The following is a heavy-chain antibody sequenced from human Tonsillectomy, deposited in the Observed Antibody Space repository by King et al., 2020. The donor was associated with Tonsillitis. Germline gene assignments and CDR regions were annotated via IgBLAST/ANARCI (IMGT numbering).Heavy chain of an antibody. CDR1: GFTFTSYA. V-gene: IGHV3-48*02. D-gene: IGHD6-13*01. CDR2: ISGGSSNI. CDR3: ARSPYSNSWFSH. J-gene: IGHJ4*02. Sequence: EVQLVESGGGLVQPGGSLRLSCAASGFTFTSYAMNWVRQAPGKGLEWVSYISGGSSNIYYADSVKGRFTVSRDNARNSVYLQMNSLRDEDTAVYYCARSPYSNSWFSHWGQGTLVTVSS.